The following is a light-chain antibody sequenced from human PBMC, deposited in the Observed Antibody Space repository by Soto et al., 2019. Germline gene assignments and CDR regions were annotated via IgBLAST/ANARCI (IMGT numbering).Light chain of an antibody. CDR1: SSDVGGYNY. Sequence: QFVLTQAPSAFGSPGQSVTLSCTGTSSDVGGYNYVSWYQQHPGKAPKLMIYEVSKRPSGVPVRFSGSKSGNTASLTVSGLQAEDEADYYCSSYAGSNMGRVFGTGTRSPS. CDR3: SSYAGSNMGRV. CDR2: EVS. J-gene: IGLJ1*01. V-gene: IGLV2-8*01.